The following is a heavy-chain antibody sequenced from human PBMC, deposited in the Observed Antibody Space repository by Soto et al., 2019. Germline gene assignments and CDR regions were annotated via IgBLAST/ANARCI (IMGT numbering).Heavy chain of an antibody. V-gene: IGHV3-30-3*01. CDR1: GFTFSSYA. D-gene: IGHD6-19*01. CDR2: ISYDGSNK. J-gene: IGHJ6*02. Sequence: QVQLVESGGGVVQPGRSLRLSCAASGFTFSSYAMHWVRQAPGKGLEWVAVISYDGSNKYYADSVKGRFTISRDNSKNTLYLQMNSLRAEDTAVYYCASPPLYSSGWYVYYYYGMDVWGQGTTVTVSS. CDR3: ASPPLYSSGWYVYYYYGMDV.